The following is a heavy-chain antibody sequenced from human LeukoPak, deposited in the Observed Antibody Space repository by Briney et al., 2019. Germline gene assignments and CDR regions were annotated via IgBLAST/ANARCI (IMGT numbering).Heavy chain of an antibody. CDR1: GFTVSSNY. CDR3: ARIDYDSSGYLLGDF. D-gene: IGHD3-22*01. CDR2: IYYSGST. J-gene: IGHJ4*02. Sequence: GSLRLSCAASGFTVSSNYMSWIRQPPGKGLEWIGYIYYSGSTNYNPSLKSRVTISVDTSKNQFSLKLSSVTAADTAVYYCARIDYDSSGYLLGDFWGQGTLVTVSS. V-gene: IGHV4-59*02.